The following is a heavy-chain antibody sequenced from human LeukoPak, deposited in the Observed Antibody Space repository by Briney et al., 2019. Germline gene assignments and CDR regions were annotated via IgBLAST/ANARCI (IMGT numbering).Heavy chain of an antibody. CDR1: GGSITNTNY. J-gene: IGHJ4*02. CDR2: VNLQGST. Sequence: PSGTLSLTCGVSGGSITNTNYWTWVRPPPGKGLEWIGEVNLQGSTNYNPSLMGRVAISVDKSENHISLQLTSVTAADTAVYYCAREGGPYRPLDYSGQGTLVTVSS. V-gene: IGHV4-4*02. CDR3: AREGGPYRPLDY.